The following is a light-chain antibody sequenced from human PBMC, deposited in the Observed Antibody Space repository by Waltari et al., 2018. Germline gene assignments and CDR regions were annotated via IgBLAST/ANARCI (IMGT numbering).Light chain of an antibody. Sequence: QSVLTQPPSASGTPGQRVTISCSGSRSNIGSNYIFWYQQLPGTAPKLLIYGSDKRPSGVPGRFSGAKPGTSASLAISGLRSEDEADYYCAAWDDRLRGRVFGGGTKLTVL. CDR3: AAWDDRLRGRV. CDR2: GSD. CDR1: RSNIGSNY. J-gene: IGLJ3*02. V-gene: IGLV1-47*01.